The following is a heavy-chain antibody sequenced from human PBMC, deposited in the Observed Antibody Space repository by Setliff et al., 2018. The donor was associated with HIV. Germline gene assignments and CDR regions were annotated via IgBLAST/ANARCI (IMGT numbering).Heavy chain of an antibody. CDR3: ARVLPYNSALDN. V-gene: IGHV3-66*02. Sequence: HPGGSLRLSCAASGFTLSNTYMAWVRQAPGKRPEWVSTLYGSGDSYHAGSVKGRFTLSRDTSKNTMYLQMNSLRREDTAVYYCARVLPYNSALDNWGQGTLVTVSS. CDR2: LYGSGDS. CDR1: GFTLSNTY. J-gene: IGHJ4*02. D-gene: IGHD6-25*01.